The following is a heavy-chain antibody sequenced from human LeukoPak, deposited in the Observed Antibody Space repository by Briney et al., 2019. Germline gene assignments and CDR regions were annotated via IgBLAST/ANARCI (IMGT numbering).Heavy chain of an antibody. V-gene: IGHV3-66*01. J-gene: IGHJ5*02. CDR3: ARGIGSQLRSGWFDP. CDR2: IYSGGNT. CDR1: ALPPSNYA. D-gene: IGHD3-3*01. Sequence: GGSLRLSCAASALPPSNYAMSWVRQAPGKGLEWVSVIYSGGNTYYADSVEGRFTMSRDNSKNTLYLQMNSLRAEDTAVYYCARGIGSQLRSGWFDPWGQGTLVTVSS.